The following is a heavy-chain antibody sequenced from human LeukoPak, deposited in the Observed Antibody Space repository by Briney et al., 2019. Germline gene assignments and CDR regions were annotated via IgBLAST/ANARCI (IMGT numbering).Heavy chain of an antibody. CDR3: ARVRQGSWRSFDY. J-gene: IGHJ4*02. Sequence: GGSLRLSCAASGFTFSSYWMSWVRQAPGKGLEWVANIKQDGSEKYYVDSVKGRFTISRDNAKNSLYLQMNSLRAEDTAVYYCARVRQGSWRSFDYWGQGTLVTVSS. CDR2: IKQDGSEK. CDR1: GFTFSSYW. V-gene: IGHV3-7*03. D-gene: IGHD1-26*01.